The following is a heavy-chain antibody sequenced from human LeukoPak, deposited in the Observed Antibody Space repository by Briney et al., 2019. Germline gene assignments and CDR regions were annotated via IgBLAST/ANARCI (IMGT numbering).Heavy chain of an antibody. CDR3: ATVNMVTWIMGGYRFDS. J-gene: IGHJ4*02. V-gene: IGHV1-24*01. D-gene: IGHD4-17*01. CDR2: FAPEDGEG. CDR1: GHSLTLLS. Sequence: ASVRVFCKVSGHSLTLLSMHWARLAPGKGRVWVGGFAPEDGEGVYAQKFQGRVIMTEDSSTGTAYMEVSRLRSEDTAVYYCATVNMVTWIMGGYRFDSWGQGTLITVSS.